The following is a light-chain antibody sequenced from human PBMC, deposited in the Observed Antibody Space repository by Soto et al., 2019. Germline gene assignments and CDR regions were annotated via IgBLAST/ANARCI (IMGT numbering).Light chain of an antibody. CDR2: DVS. CDR1: SCDVGGYNC. Sequence: HSALTQPASVSGSPGQSITISCTGTSCDVGGYNCVSWYQQHPGKAPKLMIYDVSHRPSGVSNRFSGSMSGSTASLTISGLQAEDEADYSCTSYTSSSAPYVFGTGTKLTVL. V-gene: IGLV2-14*03. CDR3: TSYTSSSAPYV. J-gene: IGLJ1*01.